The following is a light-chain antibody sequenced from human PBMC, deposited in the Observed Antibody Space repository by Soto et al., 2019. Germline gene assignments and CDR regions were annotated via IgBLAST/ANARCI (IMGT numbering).Light chain of an antibody. V-gene: IGLV2-11*01. CDR2: DVS. Sequence: QSALTQPRSVSASPGQSVTISCTGTSSDVGGYNYVSWYQQHPGKAPKLMIYDVSKRPSGVPYRFSGSKSGNTASLTISGLQAEDEADYYCCSYAGSYTFLFGGGTKLTVL. CDR1: SSDVGGYNY. CDR3: CSYAGSYTFL. J-gene: IGLJ2*01.